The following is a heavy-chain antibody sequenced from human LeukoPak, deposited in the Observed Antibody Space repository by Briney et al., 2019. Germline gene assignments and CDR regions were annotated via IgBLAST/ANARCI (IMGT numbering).Heavy chain of an antibody. CDR2: ISAYNGYT. J-gene: IGHJ4*02. D-gene: IGHD3-22*01. V-gene: IGHV1-18*01. Sequence: ASVKVSCKASGYIFTSSGISWVRQAPGQGLEWMGWISAYNGYTNYAQMFQDRVTMTTDTSTTTAYMELRSLRSDDTAAYYCARSKGPYYYDRSGYRDYWGQGTLVTVSS. CDR3: ARSKGPYYYDRSGYRDY. CDR1: GYIFTSSG.